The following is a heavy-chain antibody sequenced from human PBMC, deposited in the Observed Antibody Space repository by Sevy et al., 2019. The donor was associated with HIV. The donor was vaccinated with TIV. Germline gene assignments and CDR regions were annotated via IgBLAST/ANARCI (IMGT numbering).Heavy chain of an antibody. CDR3: ATVSDFWSGYYPPGMDV. Sequence: ASVKVSCKVSGYTLTELSMHWVRQAPGKGLEWMGGFDPEDGETIYAQKFQGRVTMTEDTSTDTAYMELSSLRSEDRAVYYCATVSDFWSGYYPPGMDVWGQGTTVTVSS. CDR2: FDPEDGET. V-gene: IGHV1-24*01. D-gene: IGHD3-3*01. CDR1: GYTLTELS. J-gene: IGHJ6*02.